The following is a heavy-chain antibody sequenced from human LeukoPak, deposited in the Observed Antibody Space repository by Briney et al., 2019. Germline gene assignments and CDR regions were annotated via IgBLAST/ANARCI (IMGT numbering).Heavy chain of an antibody. Sequence: GGSLRLSCAASGFTFDDYAMPWVRQAPGKGLEWVSGISWNSGSIGYADSVKGRFTISRDNAKNSLYLQMNSLRAEDTALYYCAKDNYYDSSGYYIDYWGQGTLVTVSS. D-gene: IGHD3-22*01. CDR2: ISWNSGSI. CDR1: GFTFDDYA. J-gene: IGHJ4*02. V-gene: IGHV3-9*01. CDR3: AKDNYYDSSGYYIDY.